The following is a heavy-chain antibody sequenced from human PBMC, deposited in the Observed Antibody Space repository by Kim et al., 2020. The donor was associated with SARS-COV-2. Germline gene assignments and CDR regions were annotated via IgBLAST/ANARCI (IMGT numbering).Heavy chain of an antibody. V-gene: IGHV3-23*01. D-gene: IGHD1-1*01. Sequence: GGSLRLSCAASGFTFTTYVMTWVRQAPGKGLEWVATITTGGDYTYSADSVRGRFTVSRDNSKNTLYLHMNSLRVEDTAIYYCGRNNGPTDYWGRGTLVTVSS. CDR1: GFTFTTYV. CDR3: GRNNGPTDY. J-gene: IGHJ4*02. CDR2: ITTGGDYT.